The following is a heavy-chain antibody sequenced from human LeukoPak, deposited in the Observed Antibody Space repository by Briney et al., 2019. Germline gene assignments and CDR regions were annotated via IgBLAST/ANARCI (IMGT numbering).Heavy chain of an antibody. CDR2: ISAYNGNT. CDR3: ARDGYDSSGYGGSDY. Sequence: ASVKVSCKASGYTFTSYGISWVRQAPGQGLEWMGWISAYNGNTNYAQKLQGRVTMTTDTSTSTAYMELRSLRSDDTAVYYRARDGYDSSGYGGSDYWGQGTLVTVSS. J-gene: IGHJ4*02. D-gene: IGHD3-22*01. CDR1: GYTFTSYG. V-gene: IGHV1-18*01.